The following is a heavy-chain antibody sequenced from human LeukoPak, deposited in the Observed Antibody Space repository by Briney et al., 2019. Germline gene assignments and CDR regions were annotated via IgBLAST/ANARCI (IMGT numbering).Heavy chain of an antibody. V-gene: IGHV4-59*01. Sequence: SETLSLTCTVSGDSISSYYWSWIRQPPGKGLEWIGNMYYSGSTNYNPSLKSRVTISVGTSKNQFSLKLSSVTAADTAVYYCARESYYGSGSEGYFAYWGQGTLVTVSS. D-gene: IGHD3-10*01. CDR1: GDSISSYY. CDR2: MYYSGST. J-gene: IGHJ4*02. CDR3: ARESYYGSGSEGYFAY.